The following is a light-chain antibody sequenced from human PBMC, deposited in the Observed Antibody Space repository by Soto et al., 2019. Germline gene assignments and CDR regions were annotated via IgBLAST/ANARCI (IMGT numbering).Light chain of an antibody. V-gene: IGKV3-20*01. Sequence: EIVLTPSPATLSLSLGERATLSCRASQSVSSYLACYQLKPGQAPRLLIYGASSRAIGSPDRFSGSGSGTDFSLTISRLDPEDFAVYFCQQYGSPPRTFGQGTKVDIK. CDR1: QSVSSY. J-gene: IGKJ1*01. CDR2: GAS. CDR3: QQYGSPPRT.